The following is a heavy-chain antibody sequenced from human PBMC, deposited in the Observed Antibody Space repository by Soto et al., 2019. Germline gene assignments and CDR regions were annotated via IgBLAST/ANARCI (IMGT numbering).Heavy chain of an antibody. J-gene: IGHJ4*02. V-gene: IGHV1-69*13. D-gene: IGHD3-10*01. CDR2: IIPIFGTA. CDR3: ARVYGSGNLYYFDY. CDR1: GGTFSSYA. Sequence: GASVKVSCKASGGTFSSYAISWVRQAPGQGLEWMGGIIPIFGTANYAQKFQGRVTITADESTSTAYMELSSLRSEDTAVYYCARVYGSGNLYYFDYWGQGTLVTVSS.